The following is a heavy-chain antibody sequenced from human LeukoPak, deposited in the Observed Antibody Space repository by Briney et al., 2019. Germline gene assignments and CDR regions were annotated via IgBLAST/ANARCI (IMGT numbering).Heavy chain of an antibody. D-gene: IGHD3-10*01. Sequence: GGSLRLSCAASGFTFSDYYMSWIRQAPGKGLEWVSYISSSGSTIYYADSVKGRFTISRDNAKNSLYLQMNSLRAEDTAVYYCARGQRITMVRGVIMDYWGQGTLVTVSS. CDR2: ISSSGSTI. CDR1: GFTFSDYY. V-gene: IGHV3-11*01. CDR3: ARGQRITMVRGVIMDY. J-gene: IGHJ4*02.